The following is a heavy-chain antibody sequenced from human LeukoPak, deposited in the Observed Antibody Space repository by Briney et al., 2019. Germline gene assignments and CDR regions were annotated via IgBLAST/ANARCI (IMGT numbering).Heavy chain of an antibody. V-gene: IGHV1-2*02. Sequence: GASVKVSCKASGYTFTGYYMHWVRQAPGQGLEWMGWINPNSGGTNYAQKFQGRVTMTRDTSISTAYMELSRLRSDDTAVYYCARGEGYCSSTSCYTFLFHYYYGMDVWGQGTTVTVSS. CDR1: GYTFTGYY. J-gene: IGHJ6*02. CDR3: ARGEGYCSSTSCYTFLFHYYYGMDV. CDR2: INPNSGGT. D-gene: IGHD2-2*02.